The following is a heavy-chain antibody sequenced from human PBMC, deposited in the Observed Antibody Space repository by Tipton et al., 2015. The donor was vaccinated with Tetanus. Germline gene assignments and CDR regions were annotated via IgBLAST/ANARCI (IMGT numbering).Heavy chain of an antibody. Sequence: SLRLSCAASGFTFSNAWMSWVRQAPGKGLEWVGRINSKTDGGTTDYAAPVKGRFTISRDDSKNTLYPQMNSLKTEDTAVYYCTTQIVGATSGWYFDLWGRGTLVTVSS. CDR1: GFTFSNAW. J-gene: IGHJ2*01. D-gene: IGHD1-26*01. V-gene: IGHV3-15*01. CDR3: TTQIVGATSGWYFDL. CDR2: INSKTDGGTT.